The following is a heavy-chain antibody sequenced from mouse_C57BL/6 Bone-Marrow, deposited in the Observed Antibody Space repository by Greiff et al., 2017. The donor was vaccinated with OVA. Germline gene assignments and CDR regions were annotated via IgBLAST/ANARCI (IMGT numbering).Heavy chain of an antibody. CDR2: IYPSDSET. CDR3: ARSTYYDPFDY. Sequence: QVHVKQPGAELVRPGSSVKLSCKASGYTFTSYWMDWVKQRPGQGLEWIGNIYPSDSETHYNQKFKDKATLTVDKSSSTAYMQLSSLTSEDSAVYYCARSTYYDPFDYWGQGTTLTVSS. J-gene: IGHJ2*01. CDR1: GYTFTSYW. D-gene: IGHD2-4*01. V-gene: IGHV1-61*01.